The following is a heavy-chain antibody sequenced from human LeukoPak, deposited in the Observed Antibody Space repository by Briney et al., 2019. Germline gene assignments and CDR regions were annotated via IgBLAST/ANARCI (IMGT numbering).Heavy chain of an antibody. CDR2: INPNSGGT. CDR3: ARDGTYCGGDCYTYYFDY. V-gene: IGHV1-2*02. CDR1: GYTFTGYY. J-gene: IGHJ4*02. Sequence: GGSLRLSCAASGYTFTGYYMHWVRQAPGQGLEWMGWINPNSGGTNYAQKFQGRVTMTRDTSISTAYMELSRLRSDDTAVYYCARDGTYCGGDCYTYYFDYWGQGTLVTVSS. D-gene: IGHD2-21*02.